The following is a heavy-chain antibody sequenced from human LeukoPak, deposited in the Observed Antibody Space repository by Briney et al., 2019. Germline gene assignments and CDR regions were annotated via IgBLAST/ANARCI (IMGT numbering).Heavy chain of an antibody. D-gene: IGHD1-7*01. V-gene: IGHV3-48*04. CDR2: ISGSSSTL. CDR1: GFNFRTYS. J-gene: IGHJ4*02. Sequence: GGSLRLSCAASGFNFRTYSMKWIRQAPEKGLEWISYISGSSSTLYYADSVKGRFTISRDNANNSLFLHMNGLRAEDSAIYYCARGELIGTVFDYWGQGALVTVSS. CDR3: ARGELIGTVFDY.